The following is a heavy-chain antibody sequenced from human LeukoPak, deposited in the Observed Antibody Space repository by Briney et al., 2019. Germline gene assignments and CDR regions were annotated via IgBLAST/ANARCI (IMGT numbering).Heavy chain of an antibody. Sequence: SETLSLTCTVSGGSISSSSYYWGWIRQPPGKGLEWIGSIYYSGSTYYNPSLKSRVTISVDTSKNQFSLKLTSLTAADPAVYYCARPTRVTPPPGQNFASGGKGPLVTVPS. CDR1: GGSISSSSYY. J-gene: IGHJ4*02. CDR3: ARPTRVTPPPGQNFAS. V-gene: IGHV4-39*01. D-gene: IGHD4-17*01. CDR2: IYYSGST.